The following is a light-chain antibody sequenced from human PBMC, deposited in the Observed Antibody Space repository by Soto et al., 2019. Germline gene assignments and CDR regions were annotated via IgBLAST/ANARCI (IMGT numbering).Light chain of an antibody. CDR2: YDS. CDR3: QVWDSSSPCV. Sequence: SYELTQPPSVSVAPGKTARITCGGNNIGSKSVHWYQQKPGQAPVLVIYYDSDRPSGIPERFSGSNSGNTATLTISRVEAGDEADYYCQVWDSSSPCVFGTGTKLTVL. V-gene: IGLV3-21*04. J-gene: IGLJ1*01. CDR1: NIGSKS.